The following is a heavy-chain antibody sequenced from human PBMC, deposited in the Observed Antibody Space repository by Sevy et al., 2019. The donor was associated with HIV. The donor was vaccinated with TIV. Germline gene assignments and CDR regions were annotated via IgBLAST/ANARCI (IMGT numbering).Heavy chain of an antibody. D-gene: IGHD6-19*01. CDR3: AKVRARGVAVAGSAWGMDV. V-gene: IGHV3-23*01. CDR1: GFTFSNYA. J-gene: IGHJ6*02. Sequence: GGSLRLSCAASGFTFSNYAMNWVRQAPGKGLEWVSAISGSGGTTYDADSVKGRFTISRDKAQNTRYLQMNSLRAEDTAVYYCAKVRARGVAVAGSAWGMDVWGQGTTVTVSS. CDR2: ISGSGGTT.